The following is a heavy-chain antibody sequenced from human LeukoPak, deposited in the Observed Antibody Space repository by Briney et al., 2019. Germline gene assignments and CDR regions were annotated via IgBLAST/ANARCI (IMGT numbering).Heavy chain of an antibody. CDR1: GFTFSTYW. D-gene: IGHD3-10*01. CDR3: ARVGGRGSIGGDC. J-gene: IGHJ4*02. Sequence: GGSLRLSCAASGFTFSTYWMHWVRKAPGKGLVWVYSNKKDGSGTTYADFVKGRFTVPRDIAKNTLYLQMIRLRAEDTAMYFCARVGGRGSIGGDCWGQGTLVTVSS. V-gene: IGHV3-74*03. CDR2: NKKDGSGT.